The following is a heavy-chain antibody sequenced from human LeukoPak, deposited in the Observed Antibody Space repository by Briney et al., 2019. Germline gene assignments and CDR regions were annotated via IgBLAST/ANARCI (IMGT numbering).Heavy chain of an antibody. V-gene: IGHV3-21*01. D-gene: IGHD6-25*01. CDR2: ISSSSSYI. J-gene: IGHJ4*02. Sequence: GGSLRLSCAASGFTFSSYSMNWVRQAPGKGLEWVSSISSSSSYIYYADSVKGRFTISRDNAKNSLYLQMNSLRAEDTAVYYCASAPPYTSSAASLGYWGQGTLVTVSS. CDR3: ASAPPYTSSAASLGY. CDR1: GFTFSSYS.